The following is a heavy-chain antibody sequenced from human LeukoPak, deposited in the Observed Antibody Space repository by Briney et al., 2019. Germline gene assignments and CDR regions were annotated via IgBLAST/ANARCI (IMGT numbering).Heavy chain of an antibody. CDR1: GFTFSSYW. CDR2: INSDGSST. V-gene: IGHV3-74*01. Sequence: PGGSLRLSCAASGFTFSSYWMHWARQAPGKGLVWVSRINSDGSSTSYADSVKGRFTISRDNAKNTLYLQMNSLRAEDTAVYYCARGRRTAVVTPDYWGQGTLVTVSS. D-gene: IGHD4-23*01. CDR3: ARGRRTAVVTPDY. J-gene: IGHJ4*02.